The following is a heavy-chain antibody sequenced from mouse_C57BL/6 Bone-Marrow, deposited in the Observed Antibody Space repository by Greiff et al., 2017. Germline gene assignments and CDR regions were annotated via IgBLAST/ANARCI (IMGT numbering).Heavy chain of an antibody. D-gene: IGHD1-1*01. CDR1: GSNIKDAN. CDR2: FDPENGDT. V-gene: IGHV14-4*01. Sequence: EVQLQQSGAELVRPGASVKLSCTASGSNIKDANMHWVKQRPEQGLEWIGWFDPENGDTASASKFQGKDPITADTSSNTAYLQLIGLTSEDTAVYDCSTGGRSSDWYFDVWGTGTTVTVSS. J-gene: IGHJ1*03. CDR3: STGGRSSDWYFDV.